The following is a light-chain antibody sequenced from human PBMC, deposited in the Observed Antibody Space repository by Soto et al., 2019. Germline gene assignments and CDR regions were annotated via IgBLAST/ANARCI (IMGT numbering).Light chain of an antibody. CDR3: QQSYSTPWT. Sequence: DIQMTQSPSSLSASVGDRVTITCRASQSISGHLNWYQHKPGKAPELLIYAASSLPTGVPSRFSGSGSGTDFTLTISSLQPADFATYYCQQSYSTPWTFGQGTKVEI. CDR1: QSISGH. V-gene: IGKV1-39*01. J-gene: IGKJ1*01. CDR2: AAS.